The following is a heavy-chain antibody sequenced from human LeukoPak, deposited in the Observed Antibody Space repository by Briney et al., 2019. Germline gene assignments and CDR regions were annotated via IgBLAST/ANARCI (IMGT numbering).Heavy chain of an antibody. CDR1: GFTFSSYA. Sequence: GGSLRLSCAASGFTFSSYAMSWVRQAPGKGLEWVSAISGSGGSTYYADSVKGRFTISRDNSKNTLYLQMNSLRAEDTAVYYCAKDLELYCGGDCYSGSFDYWGQGTLVTLSS. CDR3: AKDLELYCGGDCYSGSFDY. D-gene: IGHD2-21*02. CDR2: ISGSGGST. V-gene: IGHV3-23*01. J-gene: IGHJ4*02.